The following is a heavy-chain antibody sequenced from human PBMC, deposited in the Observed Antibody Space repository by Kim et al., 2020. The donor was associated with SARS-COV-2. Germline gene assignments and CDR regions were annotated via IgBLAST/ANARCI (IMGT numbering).Heavy chain of an antibody. V-gene: IGHV1-18*01. CDR2: ISGYNANT. J-gene: IGHJ4*02. Sequence: ASVKVSCKASGFTFSSYGFTWMPQAPGQGLEWMGWISGYNANTNYGQKFQDRFTMTTDTSTTTVYMELRSLRSDDTAVYYCARDLTLAGSFWGQGTQVTV. CDR1: GFTFSSYG. CDR3: ARDLTLAGSF. D-gene: IGHD6-19*01.